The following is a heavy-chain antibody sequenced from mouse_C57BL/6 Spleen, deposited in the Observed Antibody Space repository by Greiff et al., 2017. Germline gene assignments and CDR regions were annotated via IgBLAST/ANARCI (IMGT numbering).Heavy chain of an antibody. J-gene: IGHJ2*01. D-gene: IGHD2-5*01. V-gene: IGHV14-4*01. CDR3: TTVYYSNDY. CDR2: IDPENGDT. CDR1: GFNIKDDY. Sequence: EVKLQESGAELVRPGASVKLSCTASGFNIKDDYMHWVKQRPEQGLEWIGWIDPENGDTEYASKFQGKATITADTSSNTAYLQLSSLTSEDTAVYYCTTVYYSNDYWGQGTTLTVSS.